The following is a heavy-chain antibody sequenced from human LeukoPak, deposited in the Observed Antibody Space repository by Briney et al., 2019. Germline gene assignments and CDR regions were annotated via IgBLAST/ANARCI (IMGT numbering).Heavy chain of an antibody. J-gene: IGHJ2*01. CDR3: ARREDFSYFDL. CDR1: GGSISSYY. CDR2: IYYSGST. Sequence: SETLSLACTVSGGSISSYYWSWIRQPPGGGLEWIAYIYYSGSTNYTPSLKSRVTISVDTSKNQFPLRLSSVTAADTAVYYCARREDFSYFDLWGRGTLVTVSS. V-gene: IGHV4-59*01.